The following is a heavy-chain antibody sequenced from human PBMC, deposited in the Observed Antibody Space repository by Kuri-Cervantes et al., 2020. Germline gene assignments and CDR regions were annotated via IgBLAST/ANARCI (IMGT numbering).Heavy chain of an antibody. J-gene: IGHJ6*02. CDR1: GYTFTGYY. Sequence: ASVKVSCKASGYTFTGYYMHWVRQAPGQGLEWMGWINPNSGGTNYAQKFQGRVTMTTDTSTSTAYMELRSLRSDDTAVYYCARGDLAYYGMDVWGQGTTVTVSS. V-gene: IGHV1-2*02. CDR3: ARGDLAYYGMDV. CDR2: INPNSGGT.